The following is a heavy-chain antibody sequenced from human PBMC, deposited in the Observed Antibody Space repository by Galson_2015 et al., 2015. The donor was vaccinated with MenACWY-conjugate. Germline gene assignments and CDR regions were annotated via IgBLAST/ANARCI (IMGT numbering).Heavy chain of an antibody. V-gene: IGHV3-33*06. CDR3: AKRGAITASIWKDAFDI. J-gene: IGHJ3*02. CDR2: IWHDGSNK. Sequence: SLRLSCAASGFTFNSHGMHWVRQAPGKGLEWVAVIWHDGSNKYYADSVKGRFTISRDNSENTVYLQMDSLRAEDTAMYYCAKRGAITASIWKDAFDIRGQGTMVTVSS. CDR1: GFTFNSHG. D-gene: IGHD1-26*01.